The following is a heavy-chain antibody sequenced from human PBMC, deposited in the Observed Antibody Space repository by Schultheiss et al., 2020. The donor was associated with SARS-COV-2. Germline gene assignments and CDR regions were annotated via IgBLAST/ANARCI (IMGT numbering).Heavy chain of an antibody. J-gene: IGHJ4*02. D-gene: IGHD1-26*01. Sequence: SQTLSLTCTVSGGSISSYYWSWIRQPAGKGLEWIGEINHSGSTNYNPSLKSRVTISVDTSKNQFSLKLSSVTAADTAVYYCARDGEGATGSSFDYWGQGTLVTVSS. CDR1: GGSISSYY. V-gene: IGHV4-34*01. CDR3: ARDGEGATGSSFDY. CDR2: INHSGST.